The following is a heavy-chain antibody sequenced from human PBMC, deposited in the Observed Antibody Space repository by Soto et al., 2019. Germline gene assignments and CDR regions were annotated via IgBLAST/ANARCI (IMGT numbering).Heavy chain of an antibody. CDR1: GYTFTSYG. V-gene: IGHV1-18*01. CDR2: ISAYNGNT. Sequence: ASVKVSCKASGYTFTSYGISWVRQAPGQGLEWMGWISAYNGNTNYAQKLQGRVTMTTDTSTSTAYMELRSLRSDDTAVYYCARDRGLYCSSTSCQTYYYYYYMDVWGKGTTVNVSS. D-gene: IGHD2-2*01. CDR3: ARDRGLYCSSTSCQTYYYYYYMDV. J-gene: IGHJ6*03.